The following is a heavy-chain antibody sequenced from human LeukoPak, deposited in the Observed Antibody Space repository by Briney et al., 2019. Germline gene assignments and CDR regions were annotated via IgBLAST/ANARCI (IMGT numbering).Heavy chain of an antibody. D-gene: IGHD2-15*01. V-gene: IGHV4-59*08. J-gene: IGHJ5*02. Sequence: ETLSLTCTVTGGSISGYHWNWIRQSPGKGLEWISHIFYTGNTDYNPSLKSRVTISINTSKNEISLILRSVTAADTAVYYCARKTYCSGGRCYGENWFDPWGQGILVTVSS. CDR2: IFYTGNT. CDR1: GGSISGYH. CDR3: ARKTYCSGGRCYGENWFDP.